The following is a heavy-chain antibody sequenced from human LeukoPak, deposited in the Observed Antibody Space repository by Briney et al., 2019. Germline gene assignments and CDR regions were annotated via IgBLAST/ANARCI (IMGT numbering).Heavy chain of an antibody. CDR3: ARDPKVAAAGTRYFDL. V-gene: IGHV1-46*01. CDR1: GDTFTSYY. CDR2: INPSGGST. J-gene: IGHJ2*01. D-gene: IGHD6-13*01. Sequence: ASVKVSCKASGDTFTSYYMHWMRQAPGQGLEWMGIINPSGGSTSYAQKFQGRVTMTRDTSTSTVYMELSSLRSEDTAVYYCARDPKVAAAGTRYFDLWGRGTLVTVSS.